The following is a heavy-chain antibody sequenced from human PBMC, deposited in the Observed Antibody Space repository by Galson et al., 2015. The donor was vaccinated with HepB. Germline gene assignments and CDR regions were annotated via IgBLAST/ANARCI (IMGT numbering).Heavy chain of an antibody. CDR2: ISSSGSTR. CDR3: ARDTSWYYFDY. Sequence: SLRLSCAASAFPFSSSGMNWLRQAPGTGLEWLSYISSSGSTRYYADSVKGRFTISRATAKNSLYLQMNNLRAEDTAVYYCARDTSWYYFDYWGQGTLVTVSS. D-gene: IGHD1-14*01. J-gene: IGHJ4*02. CDR1: AFPFSSSG. V-gene: IGHV3-48*01.